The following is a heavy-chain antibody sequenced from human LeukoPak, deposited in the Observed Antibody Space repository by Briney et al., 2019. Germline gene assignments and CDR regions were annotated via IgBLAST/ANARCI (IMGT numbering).Heavy chain of an antibody. CDR3: ARDPPYYYDSSGYSDY. CDR1: GFTFSSYA. J-gene: IGHJ4*02. V-gene: IGHV3-23*01. Sequence: GGSLRLSCAAAGFTFSSYAMSWVRQAPGKGLEWVSAISGSGGSTYYADSVTGRFTISRDNSKNTLYLQMNSLRAEDTVVYYCARDPPYYYDSSGYSDYWGQGTLVPVSS. D-gene: IGHD3-22*01. CDR2: ISGSGGST.